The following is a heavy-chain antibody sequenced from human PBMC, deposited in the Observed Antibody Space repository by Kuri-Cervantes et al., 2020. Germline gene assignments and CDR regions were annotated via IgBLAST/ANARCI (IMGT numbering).Heavy chain of an antibody. CDR1: GYTLTTYF. Sequence: ASVKVSCKASGYTLTTYFIHWVRQVPGQGLEWMGWINPNSGDTNYAQNFQGRVTMTRDTSISTAYMELSRLRSDDTAVYYCASGGSYLQDAFDIWGQGTMVTVSS. V-gene: IGHV1-2*02. CDR2: INPNSGDT. D-gene: IGHD3-10*01. CDR3: ASGGSYLQDAFDI. J-gene: IGHJ3*02.